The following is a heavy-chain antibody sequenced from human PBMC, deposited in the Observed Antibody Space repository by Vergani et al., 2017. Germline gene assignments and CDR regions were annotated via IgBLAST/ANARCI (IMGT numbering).Heavy chain of an antibody. Sequence: QLQLQESGPGLVKPSETLSLTCTVSGGSISSSSYYWGWIRQPPGKGREWIGSIYYSGSTYYNPSLKSRVTISVDTSKNQFSLRLSSVTAAATAVYYCARGAAYYDSSGWLGYWGQGTLVTVSS. CDR3: ARGAAYYDSSGWLGY. CDR1: GGSISSSSYY. D-gene: IGHD3-22*01. J-gene: IGHJ4*02. V-gene: IGHV4-39*01. CDR2: IYYSGST.